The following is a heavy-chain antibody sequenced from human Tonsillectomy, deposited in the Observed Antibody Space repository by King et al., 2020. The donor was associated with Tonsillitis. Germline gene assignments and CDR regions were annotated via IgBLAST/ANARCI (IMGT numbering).Heavy chain of an antibody. D-gene: IGHD6-19*01. Sequence: VQLVESGGGLVKPGGSLRLSCAASGFTFSNAWMSWVRQAPGKGLEWVGRIKSKTNGGTTDYAAPVKGRFTNSRDESKNTLYLQMNSLKTVDTAVYYCTYSSGWYLDAFDIWGQGTMVTVSS. CDR1: GFTFSNAW. CDR2: IKSKTNGGTT. V-gene: IGHV3-15*01. CDR3: TYSSGWYLDAFDI. J-gene: IGHJ3*02.